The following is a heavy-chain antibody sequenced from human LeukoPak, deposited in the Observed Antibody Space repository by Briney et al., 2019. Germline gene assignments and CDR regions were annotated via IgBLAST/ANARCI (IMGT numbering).Heavy chain of an antibody. CDR2: IYYSGST. Sequence: PSETLSLTCTGSGGSISSSSYYWGWIRRPPGKGLEWIGSIYYSGSTYYNPSLKSRVTISVDTSKNQFSLKLSSVTAADTAVYYCATLTSFWSGYSPFDYWGQGTLVSVSS. J-gene: IGHJ4*02. CDR3: ATLTSFWSGYSPFDY. D-gene: IGHD3-3*01. V-gene: IGHV4-39*01. CDR1: GGSISSSSYY.